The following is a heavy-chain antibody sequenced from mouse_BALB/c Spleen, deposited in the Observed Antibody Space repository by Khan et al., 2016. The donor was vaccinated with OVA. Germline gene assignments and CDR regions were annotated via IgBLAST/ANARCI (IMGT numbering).Heavy chain of an antibody. Sequence: QVQLQQSGAELVKAGASVKMSCKASGYTFTSYWMHWVKQRLGQGLEWFAETNPTNGRTYYNEKFKSKATLTVDKSSSTAYMLLSGPTFEDSAVYYCARIKKIGATCFDYWGQGTTLTVSS. CDR2: TNPTNGRT. CDR1: GYTFTSYW. D-gene: IGHD1-1*01. V-gene: IGHV1S81*02. CDR3: ARIKKIGATCFDY. J-gene: IGHJ2*01.